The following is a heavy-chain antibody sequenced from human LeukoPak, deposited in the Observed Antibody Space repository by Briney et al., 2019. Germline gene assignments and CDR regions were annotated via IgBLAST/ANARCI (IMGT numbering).Heavy chain of an antibody. CDR2: ASGSGGST. Sequence: GGSLRLSCAASGFTFTSYAMSWVRQAPGKGLEWVSAASGSGGSTFYADSVKGRFTISRDKSKNTMYLQMNSLRAEDTALYYCAKALDTYGYMRFDFWGQGTLVTVSS. CDR1: GFTFTSYA. V-gene: IGHV3-23*01. CDR3: AKALDTYGYMRFDF. D-gene: IGHD5-18*01. J-gene: IGHJ4*02.